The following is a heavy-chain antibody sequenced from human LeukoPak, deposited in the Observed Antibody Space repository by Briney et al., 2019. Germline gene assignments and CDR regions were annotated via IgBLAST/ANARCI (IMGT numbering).Heavy chain of an antibody. CDR2: IRYDGSNK. V-gene: IGHV3-30*02. CDR1: GFTFRNYG. CDR3: AKDDARIGSSSSWFDP. D-gene: IGHD6-6*01. J-gene: IGHJ5*02. Sequence: SGGSLRLSCAAPGFTFRNYGMHWVRQAPGKGLEWVAFIRYDGSNKYYPDSVKGRFSISRDNSKNTLYLQMNSLRAEDTAVYYCAKDDARIGSSSSWFDPWGQGTLVTVSS.